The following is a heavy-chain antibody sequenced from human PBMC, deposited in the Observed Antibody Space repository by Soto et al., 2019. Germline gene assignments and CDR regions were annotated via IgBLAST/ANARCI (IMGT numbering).Heavy chain of an antibody. CDR2: SSATGAGT. J-gene: IGHJ4*02. CDR3: AKDRRAGGNYGFYSDF. V-gene: IGHV3-23*01. Sequence: EVQLLESGGGLVQPGGSLRLSCAASGFTFSSYGMTWVRQAPGKGLEWVSFSSATGAGTYYADSVKGRFTISRDNSNNTLYLQMTRLRADATAVYYWAKDRRAGGNYGFYSDFWGQGALVIVSS. CDR1: GFTFSSYG. D-gene: IGHD1-7*01.